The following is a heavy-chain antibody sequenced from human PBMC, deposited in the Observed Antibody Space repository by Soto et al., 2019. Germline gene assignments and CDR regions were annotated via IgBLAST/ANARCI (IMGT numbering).Heavy chain of an antibody. D-gene: IGHD2-8*02. CDR2: INHSGST. V-gene: IGHV4-34*01. CDR1: GGSFSGYY. J-gene: IGHJ4*02. Sequence: SETLSLTCAVYGGSFSGYYWTWIRQPPGTGLEWIGEINHSGSTNYNPSLKSRVTISVDTSKNQFSLKLTSVTAAGTAVYYCARDKITGLFDYWGEGTLVTVS. CDR3: ARDKITGLFDY.